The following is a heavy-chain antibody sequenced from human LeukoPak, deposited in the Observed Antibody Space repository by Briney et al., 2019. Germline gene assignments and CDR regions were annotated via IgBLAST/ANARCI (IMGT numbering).Heavy chain of an antibody. D-gene: IGHD4-17*01. V-gene: IGHV3-23*01. CDR1: GFTFSRFA. CDR2: ISGSGGST. J-gene: IGHJ4*02. Sequence: GGSLRLSCAASGFTFSRFAMNWVRQAPGKGLEWVSAISGSGGSTYYADSVKGRFTISRDNSKSTLYLQMNSLRAEDTAVYYCAKGKGATVTTLDFWGQGTLVTVSS. CDR3: AKGKGATVTTLDF.